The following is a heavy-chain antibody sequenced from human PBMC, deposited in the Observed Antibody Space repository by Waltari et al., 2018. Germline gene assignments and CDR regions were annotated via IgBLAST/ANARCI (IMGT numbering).Heavy chain of an antibody. J-gene: IGHJ4*02. CDR3: ARDTRVAAAGTASGY. V-gene: IGHV3-74*01. Sequence: EVQLVESGGGVVQPGGSLRLSCAASGFTFSSSWMQWVAPPLGKGLVWVSRINGDGSSTTYADSVKGRFTISRDNAKNTLYLQMDSLRAEDTAVYYCARDTRVAAAGTASGYWGQGTLVTVSS. CDR2: INGDGSST. D-gene: IGHD6-13*01. CDR1: GFTFSSSW.